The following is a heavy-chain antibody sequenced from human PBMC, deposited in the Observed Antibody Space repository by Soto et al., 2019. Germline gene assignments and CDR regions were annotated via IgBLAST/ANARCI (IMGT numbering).Heavy chain of an antibody. D-gene: IGHD6-13*01. V-gene: IGHV3-33*01. CDR3: ARDQYSSSPYYFGY. CDR1: GFTFSSYG. J-gene: IGHJ4*02. CDR2: IWYDGSNK. Sequence: PGGSLRLSCAASGFTFSSYGMHWVRQAPGKGLEWVAVIWYDGSNKYYADSVKGRFTISRDNSKNTLYLQMNSLRAEDTAVYYCARDQYSSSPYYFGYWGQGTLVTVSS.